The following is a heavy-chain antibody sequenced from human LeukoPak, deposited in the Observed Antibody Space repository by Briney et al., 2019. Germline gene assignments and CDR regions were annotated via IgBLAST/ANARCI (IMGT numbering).Heavy chain of an antibody. J-gene: IGHJ4*02. Sequence: ASVKVSCKASGYTFTGYYMHWVRQAPGQGLEWMGRINPNSGGTNYAQKFQGRVTMTRDTSVSTAYMELSRLRSDDTAVYYCARVGLKERDSDYWGQGTLVTVSS. D-gene: IGHD1-26*01. V-gene: IGHV1-2*06. CDR2: INPNSGGT. CDR3: ARVGLKERDSDY. CDR1: GYTFTGYY.